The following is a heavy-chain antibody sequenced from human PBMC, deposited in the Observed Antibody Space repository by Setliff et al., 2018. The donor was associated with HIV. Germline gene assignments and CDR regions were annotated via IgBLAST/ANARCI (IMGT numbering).Heavy chain of an antibody. D-gene: IGHD2-15*01. CDR1: GGSFIGSSFQ. CDR3: ARGVPLLPPNF. CDR2: IAYSGTTMYT. V-gene: IGHV4-39*07. Sequence: ETLSLTCTVSGGSFIGSSFQSTWIRQTPGKGLEWIADIAYSGTTMYTNYNPSLESRVIVSEDTSRDQFFLKLTSVTADDTAIYYCARGVPLLPPNFWGQGTLVTVSS. J-gene: IGHJ4*02.